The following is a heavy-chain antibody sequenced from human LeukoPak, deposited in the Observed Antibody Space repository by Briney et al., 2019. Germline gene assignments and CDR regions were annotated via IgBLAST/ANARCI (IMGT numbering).Heavy chain of an antibody. D-gene: IGHD3-10*01. CDR2: IYYSGST. CDR1: GGSISSSSYY. V-gene: IGHV4-39*07. Sequence: SETLSLTCTVSGGSISSSSYYWGWIRQPPGKGLEWIGSIYYSGSTYYNPSLKSRVTISVDTSKNQFSLKLSSVTAADTAVYYCARARLWFGELYPYYFDYWGQGTLVTVSS. CDR3: ARARLWFGELYPYYFDY. J-gene: IGHJ4*02.